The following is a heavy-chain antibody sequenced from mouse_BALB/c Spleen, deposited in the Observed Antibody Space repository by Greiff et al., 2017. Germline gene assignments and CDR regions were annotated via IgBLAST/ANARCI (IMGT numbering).Heavy chain of an antibody. Sequence: VQLVESGPGLVAPSQSLSITCTVSGFSLTSYGVHWVRQPPGKGLEWLGVIWAGGSTNYNSALMSRLSISKDNSKSQVFLKMNSLQTDDTAMYYCAREGEYDYDGAMDYWGQGTSVTVSS. V-gene: IGHV2-9*02. CDR3: AREGEYDYDGAMDY. J-gene: IGHJ4*01. CDR2: IWAGGST. CDR1: GFSLTSYG. D-gene: IGHD2-4*01.